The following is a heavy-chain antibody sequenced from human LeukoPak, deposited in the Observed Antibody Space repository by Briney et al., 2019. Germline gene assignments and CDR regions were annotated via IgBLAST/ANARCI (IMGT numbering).Heavy chain of an antibody. J-gene: IGHJ4*02. Sequence: GASVKVSSKAAGDKVTVYYMHWVRRDPAEGLEGMGGINPTSGASHHAQQFQGRVTMTRDTSISTAYMELSRLTSDATAVYSCARASGGILVFDYWGQGTLVTVSS. CDR3: ARASGGILVFDY. D-gene: IGHD3-3*01. CDR1: GDKVTVYY. CDR2: INPTSGAS. V-gene: IGHV1-2*02.